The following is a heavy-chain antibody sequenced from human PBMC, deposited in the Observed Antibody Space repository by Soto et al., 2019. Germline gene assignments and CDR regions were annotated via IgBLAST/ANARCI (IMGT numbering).Heavy chain of an antibody. J-gene: IGHJ3*02. Sequence: GGSPRLSCAASGFTFSSYWMHWVRQAPGKGLVWVSRINSDGSSTSYADSVKGRFTISRDNAKNTLYLQMNSLRAEDTAVYYCARAGNYDAFDIWGQGTMVTVSS. CDR1: GFTFSSYW. CDR3: ARAGNYDAFDI. D-gene: IGHD1-7*01. CDR2: INSDGSST. V-gene: IGHV3-74*01.